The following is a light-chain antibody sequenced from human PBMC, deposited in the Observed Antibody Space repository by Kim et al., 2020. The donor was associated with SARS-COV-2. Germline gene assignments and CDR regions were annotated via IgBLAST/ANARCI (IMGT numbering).Light chain of an antibody. Sequence: ASVGDRGTITWRASQDISIWLAWYQQKPGKAPKLLISAASSLQSGVPSRFSGSGSGTDFTLTISSLQPEDFASYYCQRADSFPLGFGGGTKVDIK. V-gene: IGKV1-12*01. CDR1: QDISIW. J-gene: IGKJ4*01. CDR2: AAS. CDR3: QRADSFPLG.